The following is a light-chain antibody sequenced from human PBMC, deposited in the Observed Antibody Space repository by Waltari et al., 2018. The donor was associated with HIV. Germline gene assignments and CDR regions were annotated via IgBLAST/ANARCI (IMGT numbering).Light chain of an antibody. J-gene: IGLJ3*02. V-gene: IGLV7-43*01. CDR2: STI. Sequence: QIVVTQEPSLTVSPGGPVTLTCASSTGAVTIGNYPSWFQRKPGQTPTALIYSTINRHSWTPARFSGSLLGDKGALTLSGVQPEDEAEYYCLLYYGGAWVFGGGTTLTVL. CDR1: TGAVTIGNY. CDR3: LLYYGGAWV.